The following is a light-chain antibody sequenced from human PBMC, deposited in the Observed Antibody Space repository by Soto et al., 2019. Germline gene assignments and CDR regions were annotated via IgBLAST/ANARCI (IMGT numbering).Light chain of an antibody. CDR1: SSDIGAYDY. CDR3: SSYTSNTALV. J-gene: IGLJ1*01. CDR2: EVN. V-gene: IGLV2-14*01. Sequence: QSALTQPASLSGSPGQTITISCTGTSSDIGAYDYVSWFQQHPRKAPKLMISEVNNRPSGVSNRFSGSKSGSTASLTTSGLQAEDEADYHCSSYTSNTALVFGTGTKLTVL.